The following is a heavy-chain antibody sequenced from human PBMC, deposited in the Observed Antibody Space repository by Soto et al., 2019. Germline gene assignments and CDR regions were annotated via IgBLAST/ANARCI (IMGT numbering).Heavy chain of an antibody. J-gene: IGHJ4*02. CDR3: ARVDPRGVAVVRDY. D-gene: IGHD3-10*01. CDR1: GNTFASHG. Sequence: ASVKVSCKASGNTFASHGFSWVRQAPGQGLEWMGWISGFNGQTNYALKFQGRVTLTTDASTSTAYMELRSLRSDDPAAYFCARVDPRGVAVVRDYWGQGKRVTVSS. V-gene: IGHV1-18*01. CDR2: ISGFNGQT.